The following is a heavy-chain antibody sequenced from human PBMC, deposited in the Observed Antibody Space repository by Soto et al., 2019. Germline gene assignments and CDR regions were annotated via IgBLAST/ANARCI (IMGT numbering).Heavy chain of an antibody. D-gene: IGHD5-12*01. CDR3: ERGYSGYEYYYYMDV. CDR1: GFTVSSNY. V-gene: IGHV3-66*01. Sequence: GGSLRLSCAASGFTVSSNYMSWVRQAPGKGLEWVSVIYSGGSTYYADSVKGRFTISRDNSKNTLYLQMNSLRAEDTAVYYCERGYSGYEYYYYMDVWGKGTTVTVSS. CDR2: IYSGGST. J-gene: IGHJ6*03.